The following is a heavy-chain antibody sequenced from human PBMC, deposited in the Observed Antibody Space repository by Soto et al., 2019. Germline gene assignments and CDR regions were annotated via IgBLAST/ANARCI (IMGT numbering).Heavy chain of an antibody. Sequence: GASVKVSCKASGGTFSSYAISWVRQAPVQGLEWMGWIIPIFGTANYAQKFQGRVTITADESTSTAYMELSSLRSEDTAVYYCARAADYYDSSGYWPYWGQGTLVTV. CDR3: ARAADYYDSSGYWPY. CDR2: IIPIFGTA. V-gene: IGHV1-69*13. D-gene: IGHD3-22*01. J-gene: IGHJ4*02. CDR1: GGTFSSYA.